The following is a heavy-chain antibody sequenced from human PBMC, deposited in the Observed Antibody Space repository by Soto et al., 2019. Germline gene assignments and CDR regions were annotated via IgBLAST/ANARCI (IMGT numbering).Heavy chain of an antibody. J-gene: IGHJ6*02. CDR2: VGAYSDIT. CDR1: GYTFRNYG. Sequence: QVQLVQSGGEVKKPGASVKISCKTSGYTFRNYGLSWVRQAPGQGLEWIGGVGAYSDITYYAQKFQGRVTMTTDTSTGTVYMELRSLTSDDTAVYYCARVEQGMDVWGQGTTVTVS. D-gene: IGHD6-13*01. CDR3: ARVEQGMDV. V-gene: IGHV1-18*01.